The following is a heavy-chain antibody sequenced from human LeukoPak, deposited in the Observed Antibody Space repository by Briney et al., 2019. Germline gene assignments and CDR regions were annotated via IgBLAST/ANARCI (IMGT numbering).Heavy chain of an antibody. CDR1: GDSVTSHY. CDR2: IHYSGST. CDR3: APQTPPPREDLGRAPPPPVSP. V-gene: IGHV4-59*02. D-gene: IGHD2-15*01. J-gene: IGHJ4*02. Sequence: SETLSLTCTVSGDSVTSHYWSWIRQAPGKGLEWIGYIHYSGSTTKNPSFLGRAVISLDRSRNQLSLRLNSVTAADTAVYYCAPQTPPPREDLGRAPPPPVSPRGPGT.